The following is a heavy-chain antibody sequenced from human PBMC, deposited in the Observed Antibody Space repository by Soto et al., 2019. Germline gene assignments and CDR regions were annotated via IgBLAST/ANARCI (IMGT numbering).Heavy chain of an antibody. V-gene: IGHV3-66*01. CDR3: ERGKQSQTGTSDSCPIDN. CDR2: IYSGGAT. CDR1: GFSVSSYY. Sequence: EVQLVESGGALVQPGGSLRLSCAASGFSVSSYYMTWVRQAPGKGLERVSTIYSGGATYYADAVKGRFTISRDESTNTLILQMTSLRDEDTAVYSCERGKQSQTGTSDSCPIDNWGQGTLVIVSS. D-gene: IGHD3-22*01. J-gene: IGHJ4*02.